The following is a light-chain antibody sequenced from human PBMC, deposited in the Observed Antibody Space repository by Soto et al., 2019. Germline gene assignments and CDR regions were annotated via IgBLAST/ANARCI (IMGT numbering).Light chain of an antibody. V-gene: IGKV1-5*01. CDR1: ESISDW. J-gene: IGKJ1*01. CDR3: QQYNSYSWT. CDR2: DAS. Sequence: DIQMTQSPSTLSASVGDRVTITCRASESISDWLAWYQQKPGKAPKLLIFDASSLKSGVPSRFSGSGSRTEFTLTISSLQPDDFATYFCQQYNSYSWTFGQGTKVEVK.